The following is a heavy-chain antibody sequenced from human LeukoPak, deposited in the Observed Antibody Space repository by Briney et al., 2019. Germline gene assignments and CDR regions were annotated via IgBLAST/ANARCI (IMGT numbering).Heavy chain of an antibody. CDR3: ARVPLRTYSSGWYYYYYGMDV. D-gene: IGHD6-19*01. J-gene: IGHJ6*02. V-gene: IGHV1-46*01. CDR2: INPSGGST. Sequence: ASVKVSCKASGYTFTSYYMHWVRQAPGQGLEWMGIINPSGGSTSYAQKFQGRVTMTRDTSTSTVYMELSSLRSEDTAVYYCARVPLRTYSSGWYYYYYGMDVWGQGTTVTVSS. CDR1: GYTFTSYY.